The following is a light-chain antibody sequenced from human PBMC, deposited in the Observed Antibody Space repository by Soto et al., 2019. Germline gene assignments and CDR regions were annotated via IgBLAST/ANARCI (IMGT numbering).Light chain of an antibody. J-gene: IGKJ3*01. CDR1: QSVLYSSNNKNY. CDR3: QQYYSTLLT. V-gene: IGKV4-1*01. CDR2: WAS. Sequence: DIVMTQSPDSLAVSLGERATINCKSSQSVLYSSNNKNYLAWYQQKPGQPPKLLIYWASTRESGVPDRLSGSGSGTDFTLTISSLQAEDVAVYYCQQYYSTLLTFGPGTKVDIK.